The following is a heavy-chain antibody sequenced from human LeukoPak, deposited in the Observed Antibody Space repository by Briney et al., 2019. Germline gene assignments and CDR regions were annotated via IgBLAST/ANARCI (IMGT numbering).Heavy chain of an antibody. D-gene: IGHD3-10*01. V-gene: IGHV1-2*02. J-gene: IGHJ3*02. Sequence: ASVKVSCKASGYTFTSYDINWVRQATGQGLEWMGWINPNSGGTNYAQKFQGRVTMTRDTSISTAYMELSRLRSDDTAVYYCARESETPGVNAFDIWGQGTMVTVSS. CDR1: GYTFTSYD. CDR3: ARESETPGVNAFDI. CDR2: INPNSGGT.